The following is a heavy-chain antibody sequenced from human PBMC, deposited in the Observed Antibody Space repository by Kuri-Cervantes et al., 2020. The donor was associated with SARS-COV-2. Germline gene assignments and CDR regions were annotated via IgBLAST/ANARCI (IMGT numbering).Heavy chain of an antibody. CDR1: GFTFDYYV. V-gene: IGHV3-20*03. CDR2: INWNGGST. Sequence: GEALKISFASSGFTFDYYVMSWVRQAPGKGLEWVSGINWNGGSTGYADSVKGRFTISRDKAKNSLYLQMNSLRDEDTAVYYCARVSAAGGLDYWGQGTLVTVSS. CDR3: ARVSAAGGLDY. J-gene: IGHJ4*02. D-gene: IGHD6-13*01.